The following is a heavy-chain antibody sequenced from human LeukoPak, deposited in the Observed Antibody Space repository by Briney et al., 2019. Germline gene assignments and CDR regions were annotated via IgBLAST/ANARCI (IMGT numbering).Heavy chain of an antibody. D-gene: IGHD3-22*01. CDR3: ARQDYYDSSGLFDP. V-gene: IGHV4-38-2*02. J-gene: IGHJ5*02. CDR1: GYSISSGYY. Sequence: PSETLSLTCTVSGYSISSGYYWGWIRQPPGKGLEWIGSIYYSGSTYYNPSLKSRVTISVDTSKNQFSLKLSSVTAADTAVYYCARQDYYDSSGLFDPWGQGTLVTVSS. CDR2: IYYSGST.